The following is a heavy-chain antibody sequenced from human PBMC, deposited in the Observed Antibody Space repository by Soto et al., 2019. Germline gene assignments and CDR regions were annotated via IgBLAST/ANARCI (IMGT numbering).Heavy chain of an antibody. D-gene: IGHD3-10*01. CDR1: GGSLSSGGYY. J-gene: IGHJ6*03. CDR2: IYYSGST. Sequence: SETLSLTCTVSGGSLSSGGYYWSWIRQHPGKGLEWIGYIYYSGSTYYNPSLKSRVTISVDTSKNQFSLKLSSVTAADTAVYYCARDAYYYGSGSYRNYYYYYMDVWGKGTTVTVSS. V-gene: IGHV4-31*03. CDR3: ARDAYYYGSGSYRNYYYYYMDV.